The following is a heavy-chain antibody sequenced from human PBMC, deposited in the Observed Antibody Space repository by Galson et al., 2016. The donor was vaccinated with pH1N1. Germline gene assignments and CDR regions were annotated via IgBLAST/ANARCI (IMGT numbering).Heavy chain of an antibody. D-gene: IGHD2-21*02. J-gene: IGHJ3*02. CDR1: GYSFTRYY. CDR3: ARDPSYCGGDCYLGGACDI. CDR2: ITPTDGST. V-gene: IGHV1-46*04. Sequence: SVKVSCKASGYSFTRYYVHWVRQAPGQGLEWMGIITPTDGSTRYAQKLQGRVAMTRDTSTSTVYMELSSLRSEDRAVYYCARDPSYCGGDCYLGGACDIWGQGTMVTVSS.